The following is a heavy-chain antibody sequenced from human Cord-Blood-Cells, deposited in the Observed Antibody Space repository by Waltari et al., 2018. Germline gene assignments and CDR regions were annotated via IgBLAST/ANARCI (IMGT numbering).Heavy chain of an antibody. CDR2: SYSGGST. D-gene: IGHD6-19*01. CDR3: ARGRYSSGFDY. CDR1: GFTVSSNY. J-gene: IGHJ4*02. Sequence: EVQLVESGGGLIQPGGSLRLSCAASGFTVSSNYMSWVRQAPGKGLQWGSVSYSGGSTYYADSLKGRFTISRDNSKNTLYLQMNSLRAEDTAVYYCARGRYSSGFDYWGQGTLVTVSS. V-gene: IGHV3-53*01.